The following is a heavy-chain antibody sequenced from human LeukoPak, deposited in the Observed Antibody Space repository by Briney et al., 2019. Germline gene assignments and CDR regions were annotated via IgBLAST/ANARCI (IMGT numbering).Heavy chain of an antibody. J-gene: IGHJ4*02. Sequence: PGGSLRLSCAASGSTFSSYAMSWVRQAPGKGLEWVSAISGSGGSTYYAGSVKGRFTISRDNSKNTLYLQMNSLRAEDTAVYYCANAAPYHSSGWSSHGYYFDYWGQGTLVTVSS. CDR3: ANAAPYHSSGWSSHGYYFDY. CDR2: ISGSGGST. D-gene: IGHD6-19*01. V-gene: IGHV3-23*01. CDR1: GSTFSSYA.